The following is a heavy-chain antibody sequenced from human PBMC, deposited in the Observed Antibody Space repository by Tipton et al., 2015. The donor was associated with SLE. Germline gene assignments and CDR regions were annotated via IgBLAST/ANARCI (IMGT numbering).Heavy chain of an antibody. D-gene: IGHD2-15*01. CDR2: LYESGRA. Sequence: TLSLTCTVSGGSISTGRYFWGWIRQPPGKGLEWIGSLYESGRAYYNPSLQSRVTISKDTSKNQFSLSLLSVTAADTAVYYCGSRPICSGGTCYPGRDYWGQGTLVTVSS. CDR1: GGSISTGRYF. V-gene: IGHV4-39*07. J-gene: IGHJ4*02. CDR3: GSRPICSGGTCYPGRDY.